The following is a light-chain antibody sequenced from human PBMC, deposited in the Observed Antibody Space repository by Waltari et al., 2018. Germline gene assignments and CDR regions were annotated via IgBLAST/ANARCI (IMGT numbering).Light chain of an antibody. Sequence: DIVMTQSPDSLAVSLGERATINCKSSQTISYSSNYKNYLVWYQQKPGQHPKLLIYWATTRESGVPDRFSGSGSGTDFTLTISSLQAEDVAVYYCQQYYKTPQTFGQGTKVEIK. CDR3: QQYYKTPQT. J-gene: IGKJ1*01. CDR1: QTISYSSNYKNY. CDR2: WAT. V-gene: IGKV4-1*01.